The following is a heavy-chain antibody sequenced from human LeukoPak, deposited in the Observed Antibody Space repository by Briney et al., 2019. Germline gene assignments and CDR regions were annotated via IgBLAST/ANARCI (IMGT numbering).Heavy chain of an antibody. CDR3: ARNYQYSSSYYY. V-gene: IGHV4-39*01. J-gene: IGHJ4*02. D-gene: IGHD6-13*01. CDR1: GGSISSSSYY. CDR2: IYYSGST. Sequence: SETPSLTCTVSGGSISSSSYYWGWIRQPPGKGLEWIGSIYYSGSTYYNPSLKSRVTISVDTSKIQFSLKLSSVTAADTAVYYCARNYQYSSSYYYWGRGTLVTVSS.